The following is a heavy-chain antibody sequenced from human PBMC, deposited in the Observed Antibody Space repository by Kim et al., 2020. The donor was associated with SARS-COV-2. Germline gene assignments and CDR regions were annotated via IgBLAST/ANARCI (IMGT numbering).Heavy chain of an antibody. V-gene: IGHV3-23*01. Sequence: GGSLRLSCTTSGFTFTGHAISWVRQAPGKGLEWVSSIDGSDGTTYYVDSVRGRFTISRDDSKNTLYLQMSALRGDDTAVNYCMKGGWGWIWDHWGQGTLV. D-gene: IGHD2-21*01. CDR2: IDGSDGTT. J-gene: IGHJ4*02. CDR3: MKGGWGWIWDH. CDR1: GFTFTGHA.